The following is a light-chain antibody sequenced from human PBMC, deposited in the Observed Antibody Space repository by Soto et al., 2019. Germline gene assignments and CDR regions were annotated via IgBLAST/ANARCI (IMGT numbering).Light chain of an antibody. J-gene: IGKJ1*01. Sequence: DIQMTQSPSSLSASVGDRVTITCRASQSISSYLNWYQQKPGKAPKLLIYAASSLQSGVPSRFSGSGSGTDFTLIISSLQPEDFATYYCQQSYGTPWTFGQGTKVEIK. CDR1: QSISSY. CDR3: QQSYGTPWT. V-gene: IGKV1-39*01. CDR2: AAS.